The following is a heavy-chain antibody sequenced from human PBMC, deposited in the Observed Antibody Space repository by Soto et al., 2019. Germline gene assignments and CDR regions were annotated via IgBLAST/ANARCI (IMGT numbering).Heavy chain of an antibody. J-gene: IGHJ4*02. D-gene: IGHD3-10*01. CDR2: IWYDGSNK. CDR1: GFTFSSYG. Sequence: GGSLRLSCAASGFTFSSYGMHWVRQAPGKGLEWVAVIWYDGSNKYYADSVKGRFTISRDNSKNTLYLQMNSLRAEDTAVYYCARSFGGLVFDYWGQGTLVTVSS. CDR3: ARSFGGLVFDY. V-gene: IGHV3-33*01.